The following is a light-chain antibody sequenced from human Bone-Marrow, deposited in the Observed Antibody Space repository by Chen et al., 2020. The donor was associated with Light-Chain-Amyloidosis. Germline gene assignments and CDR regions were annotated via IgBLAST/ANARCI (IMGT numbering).Light chain of an antibody. CDR1: QSVTSSY. CDR2: GAS. Sequence: ESVLTQSPGTLSLSPGERATLSCRASQSVTSSYLAWYQQKPGQAPRLLIYGASNRATGIPDRFSGSGSGTDFTLNISRLEPEEFAVYYCHQYGSSRGTFGQGTKVETK. J-gene: IGKJ1*01. CDR3: HQYGSSRGT. V-gene: IGKV3-20*01.